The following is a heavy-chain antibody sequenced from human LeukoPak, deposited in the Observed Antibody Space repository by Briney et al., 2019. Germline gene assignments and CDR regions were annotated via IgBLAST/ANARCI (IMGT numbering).Heavy chain of an antibody. CDR1: GGSFSGYY. V-gene: IGHV4-34*01. J-gene: IGHJ5*02. CDR3: ARALGVYNWNLNWFDP. D-gene: IGHD1-20*01. Sequence: SETLSLTCAVYGGSFSGYYWSWIRQPPGKGPEWIGEINHSGSTNYNPSLKSRVTISVDTSKNQFSLKLSSVTAADTAVYYCARALGVYNWNLNWFDPWGQGTLVTVSS. CDR2: INHSGST.